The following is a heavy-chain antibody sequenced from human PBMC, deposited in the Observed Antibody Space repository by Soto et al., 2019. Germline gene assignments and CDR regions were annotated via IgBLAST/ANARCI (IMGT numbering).Heavy chain of an antibody. Sequence: QVQLQESGPGLVKPSQTPSLTCTVSGGSISSGSYYWSWIRQHPGKGLEWIGYIYSTESTNYNPSLKSRLTISVDMSASQFSLKLSSVTVADTAVYYCARSDSSGKTRYYFDHWGQGTLVTVSS. CDR3: ARSDSSGKTRYYFDH. V-gene: IGHV4-31*03. CDR2: IYSTEST. J-gene: IGHJ4*02. D-gene: IGHD3-22*01. CDR1: GGSISSGSYY.